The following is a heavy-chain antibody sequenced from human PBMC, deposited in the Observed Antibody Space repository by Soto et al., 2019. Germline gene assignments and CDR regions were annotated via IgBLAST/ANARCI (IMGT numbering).Heavy chain of an antibody. V-gene: IGHV1-69*13. CDR2: IIPIFGTA. CDR1: GGTLSSYA. D-gene: IGHD6-6*01. J-gene: IGHJ6*02. CDR3: ARDDHYVAARPIGSYYYYGTDV. Sequence: SVKVSCKASGGTLSSYAISWVRQAPGQGLEWMGGIIPIFGTANYAQKFQGRVTITADESTSTAYMELSSLRSEDTAVYYCARDDHYVAARPIGSYYYYGTDVWGQGTTVTVSS.